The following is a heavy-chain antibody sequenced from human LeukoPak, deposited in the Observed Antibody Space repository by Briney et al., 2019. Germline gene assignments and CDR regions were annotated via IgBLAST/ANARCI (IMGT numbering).Heavy chain of an antibody. D-gene: IGHD3-9*01. J-gene: IGHJ4*02. CDR1: GFTFSSYG. CDR2: ISYDGSNK. V-gene: IGHV3-30*03. Sequence: GGSLRLSCAASGFTFSSYGMHWVRQAPGKGLEWVAVISYDGSNKYYADSVKGRFTISRDNSKNTLYLQMNSLRAEDTAVYYCARGLRYYDILTGYYGGDYFDYWGQGTLVTVSS. CDR3: ARGLRYYDILTGYYGGDYFDY.